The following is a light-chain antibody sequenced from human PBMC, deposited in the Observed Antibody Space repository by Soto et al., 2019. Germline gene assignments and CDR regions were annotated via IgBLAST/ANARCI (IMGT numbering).Light chain of an antibody. J-gene: IGKJ1*01. CDR2: GAS. V-gene: IGKV3-20*01. CDR3: QQYGSSSWT. CDR1: QSVRSSY. Sequence: EIVLTQSPGTLSLPPGERATLSCRASQSVRSSYLAWYQQKFGQAPRLLIYGASSRATGIPDRFSGSGSGTDFTLTXSRLEXEDFAVYYCQQYGSSSWTFGQGTKVEIK.